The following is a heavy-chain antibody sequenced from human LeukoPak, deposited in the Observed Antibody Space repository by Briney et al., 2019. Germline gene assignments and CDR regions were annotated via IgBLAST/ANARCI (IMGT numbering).Heavy chain of an antibody. CDR3: ARGRLVVPAAMLGYFDY. Sequence: PSETLSLTCAVYGGSFSGYYWSWIRQPPGKGLEWIGEINHSGSTNYNPSLKSRVTVSVDTSKNQFSLKLSSVTAADTAVYYCARGRLVVPAAMLGYFDYWGQRNLVTVSS. J-gene: IGHJ4*02. D-gene: IGHD2-2*01. V-gene: IGHV4-34*01. CDR1: GGSFSGYY. CDR2: INHSGST.